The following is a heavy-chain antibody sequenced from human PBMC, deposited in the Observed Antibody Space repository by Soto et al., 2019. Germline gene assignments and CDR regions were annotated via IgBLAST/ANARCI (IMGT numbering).Heavy chain of an antibody. J-gene: IGHJ6*03. CDR3: AKAGGGGSYDFWSGYHPGGGDYYYMDV. V-gene: IGHV3-23*01. CDR2: ISGSGGST. D-gene: IGHD3-3*01. Sequence: GGSLRLSCAASGFTFSSYAMSWVRQAPGKGLEWVSAISGSGGSTYYADSVKGRFTISRDNSKNTLYLQMNSLRAEDTAVYYCAKAGGGGSYDFWSGYHPGGGDYYYMDVWGKGTTVTVSS. CDR1: GFTFSSYA.